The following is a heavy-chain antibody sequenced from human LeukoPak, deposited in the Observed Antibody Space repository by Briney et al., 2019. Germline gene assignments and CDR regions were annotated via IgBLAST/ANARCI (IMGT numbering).Heavy chain of an antibody. CDR2: IANDGRDK. J-gene: IGHJ4*02. CDR1: GFTFSRYA. V-gene: IGHV3-30*18. Sequence: GGSLRLSCAASGFTFSRYAMHWVRRAPGKGLEWVAVIANDGRDKHSTDSVKGRFTITRDNAKNTVYLQMNSLRVEDTAVYYCAKDQQIVSAKYYFDSWGQGILVTVSS. D-gene: IGHD1/OR15-1a*01. CDR3: AKDQQIVSAKYYFDS.